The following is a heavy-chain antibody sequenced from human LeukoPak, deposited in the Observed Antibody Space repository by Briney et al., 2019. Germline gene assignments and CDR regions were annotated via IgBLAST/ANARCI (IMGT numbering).Heavy chain of an antibody. D-gene: IGHD1-26*01. J-gene: IGHJ3*02. CDR1: GFRFDTYW. CDR3: ATDMRIEGGTGASDI. V-gene: IGHV3-7*01. CDR2: IKQDESEK. Sequence: GRSMTLSWAASGFRFDTYWMSWVRQAPGKGLEWVAYIKQDESEKIYVSSGKGRFTISRDNAKNSLYLQMNSLRVEDTAVYYCATDMRIEGGTGASDIWGQGTMVTVSS.